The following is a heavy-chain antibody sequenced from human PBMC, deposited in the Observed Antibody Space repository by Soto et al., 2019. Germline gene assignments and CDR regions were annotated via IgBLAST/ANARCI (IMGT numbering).Heavy chain of an antibody. D-gene: IGHD2-21*01. Sequence: EVQLVESGGGLVQTGGSLRLSCAASGFSFNGYWMHWVRQAPGKGLVWVSRIKSDGSDTYYADSVKGRFTVSRDNAKKTLYLQMNSLRAEDTAVYYCTRSDWFDPWGQGTLVIVSS. CDR1: GFSFNGYW. CDR2: IKSDGSDT. V-gene: IGHV3-74*01. CDR3: TRSDWFDP. J-gene: IGHJ5*02.